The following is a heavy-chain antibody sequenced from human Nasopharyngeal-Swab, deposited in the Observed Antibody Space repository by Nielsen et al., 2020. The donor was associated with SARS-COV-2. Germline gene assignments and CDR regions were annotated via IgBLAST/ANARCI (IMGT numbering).Heavy chain of an antibody. CDR2: ISSSSTYT. J-gene: IGHJ4*02. V-gene: IGHV3-11*03. D-gene: IGHD6-6*01. CDR3: ARRWSSSSGFDY. Sequence: GSLKISCAASGFTFSDYYMSWIRQAPGKGLEWVSYISSSSTYTDYADSVKGRFTISRDNAKNSLYLQMNSLRAEDTAVYYCARRWSSSSGFDYWGQGTLVTVSS. CDR1: GFTFSDYY.